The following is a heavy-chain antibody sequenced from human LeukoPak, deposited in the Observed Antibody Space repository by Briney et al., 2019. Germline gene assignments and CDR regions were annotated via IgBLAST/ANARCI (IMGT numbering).Heavy chain of an antibody. CDR3: ARDHGSYAAYDYFDH. D-gene: IGHD2-15*01. CDR2: ITSSGSNI. V-gene: IGHV3-48*03. Sequence: GGSLRLSCAASGFTFSSYEMNWVRQAPGKGVEWVSYITSSGSNIYYADSVKGRFTISRDNAKNSLYLQMNSLRAENTAVYYCARDHGSYAAYDYFDHWGQGPLATVSS. J-gene: IGHJ4*02. CDR1: GFTFSSYE.